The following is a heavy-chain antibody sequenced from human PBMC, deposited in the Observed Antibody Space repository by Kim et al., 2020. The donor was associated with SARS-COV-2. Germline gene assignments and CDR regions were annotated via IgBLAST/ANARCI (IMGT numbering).Heavy chain of an antibody. Sequence: SVKVSCKASGFTFTSSGVQWVRQARGQRLEWIGWIVVGSGNTNYAQKFQERVTITRDMSTSTAYMELSSLRSEDTAVYYCAADPFGSGLYYYYYGMDVWGQGTTVTVSS. CDR2: IVVGSGNT. CDR3: AADPFGSGLYYYYYGMDV. V-gene: IGHV1-58*01. J-gene: IGHJ6*02. CDR1: GFTFTSSG. D-gene: IGHD3-10*01.